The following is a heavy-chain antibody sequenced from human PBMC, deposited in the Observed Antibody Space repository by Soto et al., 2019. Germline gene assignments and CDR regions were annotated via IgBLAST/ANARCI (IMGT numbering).Heavy chain of an antibody. V-gene: IGHV4-59*01. CDR3: ARDSVGGYSGYDHYYYYYGMDV. CDR2: IYYSGST. D-gene: IGHD5-12*01. CDR1: GGSISSYY. J-gene: IGHJ6*02. Sequence: SETLSLTCTVSGGSISSYYWSWIRQPPGKGLEWIGYIYYSGSTNYNPSLKSRVTISVDTSKNQFSLKLSSVTAADTAVYYCARDSVGGYSGYDHYYYYYGMDVWGQGTTVTVSS.